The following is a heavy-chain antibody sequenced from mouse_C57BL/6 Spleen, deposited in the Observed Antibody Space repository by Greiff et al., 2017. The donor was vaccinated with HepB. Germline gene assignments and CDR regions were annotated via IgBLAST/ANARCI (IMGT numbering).Heavy chain of an antibody. Sequence: VQLQESGAELAKPGASVKLSCKASGYTFTSYWMHWVKQRPGQGLEWIGYINPSSGYTTYNQKFTDKATLTADKSSSTAFMQLSSLTYEDAAVYYCARYTEMDYWGQGTTLTVSS. CDR3: ARYTEMDY. J-gene: IGHJ2*01. CDR2: INPSSGYT. CDR1: GYTFTSYW. V-gene: IGHV1-7*01.